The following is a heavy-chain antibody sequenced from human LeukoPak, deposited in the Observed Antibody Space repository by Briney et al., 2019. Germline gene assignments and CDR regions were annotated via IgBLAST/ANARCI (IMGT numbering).Heavy chain of an antibody. D-gene: IGHD2-2*02. CDR2: ISYDGSNK. V-gene: IGHV3-30-3*01. CDR3: ARDPRKYCSSTSCYTFDY. Sequence: GGSLRLSCAASGFTFSSYAMHWVRQAPGKGLEWVAVISYDGSNKCYADSVKGRFTISRDNSKNTLYLQMNSLRAEDTAVYYCARDPRKYCSSTSCYTFDYWGQGTPVTVSS. CDR1: GFTFSSYA. J-gene: IGHJ4*02.